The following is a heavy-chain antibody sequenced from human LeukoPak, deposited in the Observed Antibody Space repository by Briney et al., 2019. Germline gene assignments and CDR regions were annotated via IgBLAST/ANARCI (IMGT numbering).Heavy chain of an antibody. D-gene: IGHD5-12*01. CDR3: ARHGGLKYGGYEKRFDY. J-gene: IGHJ4*02. CDR2: IYYSGST. Sequence: PSETLSLTRTVSGGSISSSRYFWGWIRQPPGKGLEWIGSIYYSGSTYYNPSLESRVTISVDTSKNQFSLKLNSVTAADTALYCCARHGGLKYGGYEKRFDYWGQGPLVTVSS. CDR1: GGSISSSRYF. V-gene: IGHV4-39*01.